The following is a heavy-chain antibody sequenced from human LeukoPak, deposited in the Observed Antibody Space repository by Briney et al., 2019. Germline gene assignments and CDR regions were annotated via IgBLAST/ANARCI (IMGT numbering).Heavy chain of an antibody. CDR2: ISGDGDST. CDR1: GFTFDDYA. J-gene: IGHJ5*02. V-gene: IGHV3-43*02. D-gene: IGHD4-17*01. Sequence: GGSLRLSCAASGFTFDDYAMHWVRQAPGKGLEWVSLISGDGDSTYYADSVKGRFTISRDNSKNSLYLQMNSLRTEGTALYYCAKDLGPSGAAWFDPWGQGTLVTVSS. CDR3: AKDLGPSGAAWFDP.